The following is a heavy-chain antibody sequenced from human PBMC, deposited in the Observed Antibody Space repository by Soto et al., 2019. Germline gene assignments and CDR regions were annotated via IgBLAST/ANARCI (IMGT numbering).Heavy chain of an antibody. CDR1: GLIFSNFG. Sequence: GGSLRPSCVASGLIFSNFGMHWARQAPGKGREWVAVISSDEKIKQYADSVRGRFAISRDNSKNTLYLQMTSLRAEDTAIYYCARGLRSVLDYWGQGTLVTVSS. D-gene: IGHD6-6*01. CDR3: ARGLRSVLDY. V-gene: IGHV3-33*01. CDR2: ISSDEKIK. J-gene: IGHJ4*02.